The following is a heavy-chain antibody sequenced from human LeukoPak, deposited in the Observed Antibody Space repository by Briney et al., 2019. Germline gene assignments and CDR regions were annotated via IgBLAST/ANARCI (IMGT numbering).Heavy chain of an antibody. J-gene: IGHJ4*02. CDR1: GGSFTGSFSTYY. Sequence: PSETLSLACAVSGGSFTGSFSTYYWSWIRQPPGKGLEWIGEINHSGSTTYNPPLKSRVTISIDTSKNHFSLKLSSVTAADTAMYYCARNGWYSVDYWGQGTQVIVSS. CDR2: INHSGST. D-gene: IGHD6-19*01. V-gene: IGHV4-34*01. CDR3: ARNGWYSVDY.